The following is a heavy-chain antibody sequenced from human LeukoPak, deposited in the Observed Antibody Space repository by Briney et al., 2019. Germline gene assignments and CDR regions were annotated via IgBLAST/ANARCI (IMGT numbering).Heavy chain of an antibody. Sequence: SETLSLTCAVSGYSLGKSYYWGWIRQPPGKGLEWIGRIYGTGSTSYNPSLMNRVTMSVDTSKNHFSLKLTSVTAADTAVYYCARYDSRGSASTRFDYWGQGILVTISS. CDR1: GYSLGKSYY. D-gene: IGHD3-16*01. V-gene: IGHV4-38-2*01. CDR2: IYGTGST. J-gene: IGHJ4*02. CDR3: ARYDSRGSASTRFDY.